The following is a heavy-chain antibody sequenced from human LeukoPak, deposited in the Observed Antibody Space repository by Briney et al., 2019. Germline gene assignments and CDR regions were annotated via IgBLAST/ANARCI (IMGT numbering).Heavy chain of an antibody. V-gene: IGHV1-69*06. Sequence: GASVKVSCTASGNTFSSYAISWVRQAPGQGLEWMGGIIPISGTANNAQKFQGRVTITADKSTNTAYMELSSLRSEDTAVCYCARGFGSGTYRRNYYYYYMDVWGKGTTVTVSS. J-gene: IGHJ6*03. CDR1: GNTFSSYA. D-gene: IGHD3-10*01. CDR3: ARGFGSGTYRRNYYYYYMDV. CDR2: IIPISGTA.